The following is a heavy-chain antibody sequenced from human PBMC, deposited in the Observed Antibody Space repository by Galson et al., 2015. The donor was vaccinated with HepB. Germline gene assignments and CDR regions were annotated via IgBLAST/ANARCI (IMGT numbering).Heavy chain of an antibody. Sequence: SLRLSCAASGFTFSSYGMHWCRQAPGKGLEWVAVISYDGSNKYYADSVKGRFTISRDNSKNTLYLQMNSLRAEDTAVYYCAKISAFGTGGDFDYWGQGTLVTVSS. V-gene: IGHV3-30*18. D-gene: IGHD3-3*01. CDR1: GFTFSSYG. CDR2: ISYDGSNK. CDR3: AKISAFGTGGDFDY. J-gene: IGHJ4*02.